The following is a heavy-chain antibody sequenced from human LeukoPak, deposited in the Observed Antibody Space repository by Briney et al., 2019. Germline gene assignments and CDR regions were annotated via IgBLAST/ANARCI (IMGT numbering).Heavy chain of an antibody. J-gene: IGHJ4*02. CDR1: GFAFSNYE. Sequence: GGSLRLSCAASGFAFSNYEMNWVRQAPGKGLEWVSYISSSGGTKYYVDSVEGRFIISRDNAKNSLFLQMNSLRPEDTAVYYCVRDGEYMIRGVKSLDYWGQGTLVTVSS. D-gene: IGHD3-10*01. CDR2: ISSSGGTK. CDR3: VRDGEYMIRGVKSLDY. V-gene: IGHV3-48*03.